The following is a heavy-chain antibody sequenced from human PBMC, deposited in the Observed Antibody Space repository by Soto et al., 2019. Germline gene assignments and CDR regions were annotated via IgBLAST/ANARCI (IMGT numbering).Heavy chain of an antibody. CDR1: GFTFSSYA. V-gene: IGHV3-23*01. Sequence: GGSLRLSCAASGFTFSSYAMSWVRQAPGKGLEWVSAISGSGGSTYYADSVKGRFTISRDNSKNTLYLQMNSLRAEDTAVYYCAKDRDSSSFRAVFDYWGQGTLVTVSS. CDR3: AKDRDSSSFRAVFDY. CDR2: ISGSGGST. J-gene: IGHJ4*02. D-gene: IGHD6-6*01.